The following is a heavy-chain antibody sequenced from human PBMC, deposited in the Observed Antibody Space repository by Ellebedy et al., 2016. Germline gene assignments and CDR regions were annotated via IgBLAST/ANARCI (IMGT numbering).Heavy chain of an antibody. J-gene: IGHJ4*02. D-gene: IGHD3-10*01. Sequence: GESLKISXAASGFTFDDYAMHWVRQAPGKGLEWVSLISWDGGSTYYADSVKGRFTISRDNSKNSLYLQMNSLRAEDTALYYCAKDIQPIDGEALDYWGQGTLVTVSS. CDR1: GFTFDDYA. CDR2: ISWDGGST. CDR3: AKDIQPIDGEALDY. V-gene: IGHV3-43D*03.